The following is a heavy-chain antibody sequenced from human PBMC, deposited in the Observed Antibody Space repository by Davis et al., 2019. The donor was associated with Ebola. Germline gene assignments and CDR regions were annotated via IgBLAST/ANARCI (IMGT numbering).Heavy chain of an antibody. Sequence: GESLKISCAASVFTFTTYGMHWVRQAPGKGLERVAVISYVGSNKYYADSVKGRFTISRDNSKNTLYLQMNSLRAEDTAVYYCSGLGASSGWYLPWGQGTLVSVTS. V-gene: IGHV3-30*03. J-gene: IGHJ5*02. CDR3: SGLGASSGWYLP. D-gene: IGHD6-19*01. CDR1: VFTFTTYG. CDR2: ISYVGSNK.